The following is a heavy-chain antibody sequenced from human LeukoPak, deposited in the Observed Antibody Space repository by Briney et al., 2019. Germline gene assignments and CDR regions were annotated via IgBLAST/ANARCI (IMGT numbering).Heavy chain of an antibody. J-gene: IGHJ5*01. V-gene: IGHV1-46*01. Sequence: ASVKVSCKASGYTFTSYYMHWVRQAPGQGLEWMGIINPSGGSTSYAQKFQGRVTMTRDTSTSTAYMELSSLRSEDTAVYYCAVLGGVLLPPPGSTGFDPWGQGTLVTGSS. CDR1: GYTFTSYY. CDR3: AVLGGVLLPPPGSTGFDP. D-gene: IGHD3-10*01. CDR2: INPSGGST.